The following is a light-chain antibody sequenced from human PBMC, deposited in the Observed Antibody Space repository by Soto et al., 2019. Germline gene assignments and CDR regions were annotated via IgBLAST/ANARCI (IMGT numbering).Light chain of an antibody. V-gene: IGKV1-6*01. CDR3: LQDHNYPLT. Sequence: AIQMTQSPSSLSASVGDRVTITCRASQGIRNDLGWYQQKPGKAPKLLIYAASSSQSGVPSRFSGTGSGTDFPLTISSLQPEDFATYYCLQDHNYPLTFGQGTKVEIK. CDR1: QGIRND. CDR2: AAS. J-gene: IGKJ1*01.